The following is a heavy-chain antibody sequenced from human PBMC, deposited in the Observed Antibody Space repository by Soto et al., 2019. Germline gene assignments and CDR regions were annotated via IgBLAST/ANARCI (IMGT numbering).Heavy chain of an antibody. J-gene: IGHJ6*02. Sequence: GGSLRLSCAASGFTFSNAWMSWVRQAPGKGLEWVGRIKSKTDGVTTDYAAPVKGRFTISRDDSKNTLYLQMNSLKTEDTAVYYCTTDGNYRGNYYYGMDVWGQGTTVTVSS. CDR1: GFTFSNAW. CDR3: TTDGNYRGNYYYGMDV. CDR2: IKSKTDGVTT. D-gene: IGHD4-4*01. V-gene: IGHV3-15*01.